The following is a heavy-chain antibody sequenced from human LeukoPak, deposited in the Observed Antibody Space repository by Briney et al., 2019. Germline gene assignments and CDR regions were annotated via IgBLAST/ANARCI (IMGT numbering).Heavy chain of an antibody. D-gene: IGHD3-10*01. CDR3: ARHVYYGSGSYYAPSPPYDAFDI. CDR1: GGSFSGYY. V-gene: IGHV4-34*01. CDR2: INHSGST. Sequence: SETLSLTCAVYGGSFSGYYWSWIRQPPGKGLEWIGEINHSGSTNYNPSLKSRVTISVDTSKNQFSLKLSSVTAADTAVYYCARHVYYGSGSYYAPSPPYDAFDIWGQGTMVTVSS. J-gene: IGHJ3*02.